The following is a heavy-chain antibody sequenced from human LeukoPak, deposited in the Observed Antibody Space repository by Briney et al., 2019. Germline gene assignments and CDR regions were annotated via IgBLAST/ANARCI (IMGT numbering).Heavy chain of an antibody. D-gene: IGHD2-2*01. CDR2: ISAYNGNT. CDR1: GYTFTSYG. Sequence: ASVKVSCKASGYTFTSYGISWVRQAPGQGLEWMGWISAYNGNTNYAQKLQGRVTMTTDTSTSTAYMELRSLRSDDTAVYYCEGYFCSSPRCYSDYYYFYRTSGAKGPRSPSP. V-gene: IGHV1-18*01. CDR3: EGYFCSSPRCYSDYYYFYRTS. J-gene: IGHJ6*03.